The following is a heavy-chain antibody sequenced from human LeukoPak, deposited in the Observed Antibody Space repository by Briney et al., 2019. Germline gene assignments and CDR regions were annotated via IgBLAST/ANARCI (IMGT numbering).Heavy chain of an antibody. Sequence: PGGSLRLSCAASGFTFSNAWMSWVRQAPGKGLEWVGRIKSKTDGGTTDYAAPVKGRFTISRDDSKNTLYLQMNSLKTEDTAVYYCTTDYYYDSSGYYGDHWGQGTLVTVSS. D-gene: IGHD3-22*01. CDR1: GFTFSNAW. J-gene: IGHJ4*02. V-gene: IGHV3-15*01. CDR2: IKSKTDGGTT. CDR3: TTDYYYDSSGYYGDH.